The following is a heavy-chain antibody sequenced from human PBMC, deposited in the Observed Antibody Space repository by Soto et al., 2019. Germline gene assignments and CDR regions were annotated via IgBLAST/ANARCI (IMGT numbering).Heavy chain of an antibody. J-gene: IGHJ6*02. CDR2: IYYSGST. D-gene: IGHD3-9*01. V-gene: IGHV4-31*03. Sequence: PSETLSLTCTVSGGTISSGGYYWSWIRQHPGKGLEWIGYIYYSGSTYYNPSLKSRVTISVDTSKNQFSLKLSSVTAADTAVYYCARDYRYSHYYDILTGYYNYYYGMDVWGQGTTVTVSS. CDR1: GGTISSGGYY. CDR3: ARDYRYSHYYDILTGYYNYYYGMDV.